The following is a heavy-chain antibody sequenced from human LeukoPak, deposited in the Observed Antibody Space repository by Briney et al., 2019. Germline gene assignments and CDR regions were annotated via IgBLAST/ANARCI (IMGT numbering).Heavy chain of an antibody. V-gene: IGHV4-39*01. CDR1: GDSISYHNYY. Sequence: SETLSLTCAVSGDSISYHNYYWDWIRQPPGKGLEWIGTVYYTGNTYYNPSLKSRVAISVDTSKNQFSLQLTSMTAADMAVYYCARLRAMAGHRGGFDFWGRGIMVTVSS. J-gene: IGHJ3*01. CDR3: ARLRAMAGHRGGFDF. CDR2: VYYTGNT. D-gene: IGHD6-19*01.